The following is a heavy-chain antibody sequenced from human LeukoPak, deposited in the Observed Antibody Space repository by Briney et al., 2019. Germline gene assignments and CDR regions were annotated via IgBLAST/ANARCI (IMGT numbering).Heavy chain of an antibody. J-gene: IGHJ4*02. Sequence: GGSLRLSCAAAGFTFTSHWMTWVRQAPGKGLEWVANIRGDGGDKYYVDSVKGRFTISRDNAKNSVYLQMNSLRGEDTAVYYCARDLDRAHGDWGQGTLVTVSS. CDR1: GFTFTSHW. CDR2: IRGDGGDK. D-gene: IGHD3-10*01. V-gene: IGHV3-7*01. CDR3: ARDLDRAHGD.